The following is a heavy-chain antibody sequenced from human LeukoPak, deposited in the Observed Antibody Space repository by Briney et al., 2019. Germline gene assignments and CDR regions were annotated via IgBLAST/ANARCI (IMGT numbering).Heavy chain of an antibody. J-gene: IGHJ5*02. V-gene: IGHV3-30*03. Sequence: GGSLRLSCAASGFTFDDYDISWVRQAPGKGLEWVAVISYDGSNKYYADSVKGRFTISRDNSKNTLYPQMNSLRAEDTAVYYCGAIAARSLNWFDPWGQGTLVTVSS. CDR3: GAIAARSLNWFDP. CDR2: ISYDGSNK. D-gene: IGHD6-6*01. CDR1: GFTFDDYD.